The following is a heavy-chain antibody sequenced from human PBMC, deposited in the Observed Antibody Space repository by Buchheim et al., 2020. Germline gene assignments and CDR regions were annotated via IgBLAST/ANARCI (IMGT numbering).Heavy chain of an antibody. CDR2: IKQDGSEK. V-gene: IGHV3-7*01. Sequence: EVQLVESGGGLVQPGGSLRLSCAASGFTFSSYWMSWVRQAPGKGLEWVANIKQDGSEKYYVDSVKGRFTISRDNAKNSLYLQMNSLRAEDTAVYYCARAAGTLSRPPILAYYWGQGTL. J-gene: IGHJ4*02. CDR1: GFTFSSYW. D-gene: IGHD6-19*01. CDR3: ARAAGTLSRPPILAYY.